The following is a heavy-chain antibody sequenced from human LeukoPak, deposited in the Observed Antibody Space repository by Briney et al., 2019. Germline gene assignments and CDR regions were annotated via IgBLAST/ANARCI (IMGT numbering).Heavy chain of an antibody. D-gene: IGHD3-22*01. CDR3: ASSGSRWLIDKTYSPY. V-gene: IGHV4-34*01. Sequence: PSETLSLTCAVYGGSLSGYYWNWIRQPPGKGLEWIGEISHNENTNYSPSLKSRLTISIDTSKNQFSLKLSSVTAADTAVYYCASSGSRWLIDKTYSPYWGQGTLVTVSS. CDR1: GGSLSGYY. CDR2: ISHNENT. J-gene: IGHJ4*02.